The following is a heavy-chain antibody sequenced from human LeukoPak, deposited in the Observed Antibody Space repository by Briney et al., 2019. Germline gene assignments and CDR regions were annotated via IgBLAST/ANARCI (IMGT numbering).Heavy chain of an antibody. CDR1: GGSISTYY. Sequence: SETPSLTCSVSGGSISTYYWSWIRQPAGKVLEWIGRVYRSGNTNYNPSLQSRVNMSVDTSKNQISLRLRSVIAADTAVYYCARDDFEYSVHYGMDVWGQGTAVTVSS. V-gene: IGHV4-4*07. CDR3: ARDDFEYSVHYGMDV. J-gene: IGHJ6*02. D-gene: IGHD3-9*01. CDR2: VYRSGNT.